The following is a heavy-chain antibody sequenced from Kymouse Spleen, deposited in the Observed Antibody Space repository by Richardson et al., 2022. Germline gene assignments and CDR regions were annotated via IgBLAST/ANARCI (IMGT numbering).Heavy chain of an antibody. J-gene: IGHJ4*02. V-gene: IGHV3-33*01. CDR2: IWYDGSNK. D-gene: IGHD2-2*02. CDR1: GFTFSSYG. CDR3: ARDPSYCSSTSCYGEYSSSIDY. Sequence: QVQLVESGGGVVQPGRSLRLSCAASGFTFSSYGMHWVRQAPGKGLEWVAVIWYDGSNKYYADSVKGRFTISRDNSKNTLYLQMNSLRAEDTAVYYCARDPSYCSSTSCYGEYSSSIDYWGQGTLVTVSS.